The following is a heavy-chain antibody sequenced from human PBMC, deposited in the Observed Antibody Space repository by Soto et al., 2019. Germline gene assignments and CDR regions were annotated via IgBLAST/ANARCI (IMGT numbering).Heavy chain of an antibody. V-gene: IGHV1-18*01. Sequence: ASVKVSCKASGYEFTGGGITWVRQAPGQGLEWMGWVNTYNGNTNYGQRAQGRVTVTSDTSTNTAYMELRSLRPDDTAVYFCARDNRNGYDSTGVFDYWGQGTQVTVSS. CDR1: GYEFTGGG. J-gene: IGHJ4*02. CDR2: VNTYNGNT. D-gene: IGHD5-12*01. CDR3: ARDNRNGYDSTGVFDY.